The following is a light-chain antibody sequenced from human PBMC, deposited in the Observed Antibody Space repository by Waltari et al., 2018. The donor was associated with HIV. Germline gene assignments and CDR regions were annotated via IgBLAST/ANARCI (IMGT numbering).Light chain of an antibody. V-gene: IGLV2-14*03. CDR3: SSYRRSDNLV. J-gene: IGLJ3*02. Sequence: QSALTQPASVSGSPGQSITISCSGTSSDIGSYDYVSWYQQLPGKAPKLIIYDFTARPSGGSGRFSGSKSGNTASLSISGLRTEDEADYYCSSYRRSDNLVFGGGTRVTVL. CDR1: SSDIGSYDY. CDR2: DFT.